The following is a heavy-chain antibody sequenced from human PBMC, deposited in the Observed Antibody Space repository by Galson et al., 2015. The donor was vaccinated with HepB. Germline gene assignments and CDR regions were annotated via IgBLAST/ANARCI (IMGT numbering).Heavy chain of an antibody. D-gene: IGHD2-8*01. V-gene: IGHV4-59*01. Sequence: ETLSLTCTVSGGSISSYYWSWIRQPPGKGLEWIGYIYYSGSTNYNPSLKSRVTISVDTSKNQFSLKLSSVTAADTAVYYCARGGGGGDIVLMVYADPFDYWGQGTLVTVSS. CDR3: ARGGGGGDIVLMVYADPFDY. CDR2: IYYSGST. J-gene: IGHJ4*02. CDR1: GGSISSYY.